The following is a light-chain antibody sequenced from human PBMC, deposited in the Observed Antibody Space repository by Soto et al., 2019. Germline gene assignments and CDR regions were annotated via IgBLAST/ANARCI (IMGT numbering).Light chain of an antibody. V-gene: IGKV2-28*01. Sequence: DIVTTQSPLSLPVTPGEPSSISCRSSESLLHSNGYNYLDWYLQKPGQSPQLLIYLGSNRASGVPDRFSGSGSGTDFALKISRVEAEDVGVYYCMQGTHWPITFGQGTRLEIK. CDR3: MQGTHWPIT. CDR1: ESLLHSNGYNY. J-gene: IGKJ5*01. CDR2: LGS.